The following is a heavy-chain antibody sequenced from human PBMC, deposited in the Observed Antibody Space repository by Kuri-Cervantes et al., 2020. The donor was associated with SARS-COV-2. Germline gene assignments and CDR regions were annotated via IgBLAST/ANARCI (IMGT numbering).Heavy chain of an antibody. Sequence: GGSLRLPCAASGSTFSSYSMNWVRQAPGKGLEWVAYISYDGSRQNYADSVKGRFTVSRDNSKNTLYLQMNRLRAEDTAFYYCAKKGADAYCGVGSCIDYWSQGTLVTVSS. V-gene: IGHV3-30*18. CDR1: GSTFSSYS. CDR2: ISYDGSRQ. D-gene: IGHD2-15*01. J-gene: IGHJ4*02. CDR3: AKKGADAYCGVGSCIDY.